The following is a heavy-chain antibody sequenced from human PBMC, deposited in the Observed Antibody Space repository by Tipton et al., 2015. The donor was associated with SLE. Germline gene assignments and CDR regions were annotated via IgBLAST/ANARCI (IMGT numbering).Heavy chain of an antibody. CDR1: GGSISSHY. J-gene: IGHJ4*02. V-gene: IGHV4-59*11. CDR2: IYYSGST. D-gene: IGHD3-22*01. CDR3: ARGGPDSSGDDY. Sequence: TLSLTCTVSGGSISSHYWSWIRQPPGKGLEWIGYIYYSGSTNYNPPLKSRVTISVDTSKNQFSLKLSSVTAADTAVYYCARGGPDSSGDDYWGQGTLVTVSS.